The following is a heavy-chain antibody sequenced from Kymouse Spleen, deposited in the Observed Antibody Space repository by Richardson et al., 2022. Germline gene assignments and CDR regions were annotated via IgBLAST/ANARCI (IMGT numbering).Heavy chain of an antibody. CDR3: ARLYYYGSGSYPSFDY. V-gene: IGHV4-39*01. Sequence: QLQLQESGPGLVKPSETLSLTCTVSGGSISSSSYYWGWIRQPPGKGLEWIGSIYYSGSTYYNPSLKSRVTISVDTSKNQFSLKLSSVTAADTAVYYCARLYYYGSGSYPSFDYWGQGTLVTVSS. CDR1: GGSISSSSYY. CDR2: IYYSGST. J-gene: IGHJ4*02. D-gene: IGHD3-10*01.